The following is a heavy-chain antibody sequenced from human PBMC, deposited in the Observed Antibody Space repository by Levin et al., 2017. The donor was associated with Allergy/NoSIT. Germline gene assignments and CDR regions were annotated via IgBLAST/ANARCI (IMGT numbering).Heavy chain of an antibody. CDR1: GFTFSSYG. V-gene: IGHV3-30*18. CDR2: ISYDGSNK. CDR3: AKDGDGDIDRYYYYYYMDV. J-gene: IGHJ6*03. Sequence: PGESLKISCAASGFTFSSYGMHWVRQAPGKGLEWVAVISYDGSNKYYADSVKGRFTISRDNSKNTLYLQMNSLRAEDTAVYYCAKDGDGDIDRYYYYYYMDVWGKGTTVTVSS. D-gene: IGHD2-15*01.